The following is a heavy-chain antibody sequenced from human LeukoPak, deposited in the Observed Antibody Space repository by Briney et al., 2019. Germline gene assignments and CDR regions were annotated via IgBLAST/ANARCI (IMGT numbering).Heavy chain of an antibody. Sequence: GGSLRLSCVASGFTFSNSWMIWVRQAPGKGPGWVASIKQDGSEKYYVDSVKGRFTISKDNAKNSLYLQMDSLRVEDMAIYYCARDRGPNTFDYWGQGTLVTVSS. CDR3: ARDRGPNTFDY. V-gene: IGHV3-7*01. D-gene: IGHD3-10*01. CDR1: GFTFSNSW. CDR2: IKQDGSEK. J-gene: IGHJ4*02.